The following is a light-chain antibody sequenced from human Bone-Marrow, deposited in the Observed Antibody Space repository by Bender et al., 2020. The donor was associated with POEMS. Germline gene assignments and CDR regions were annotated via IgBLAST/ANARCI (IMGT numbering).Light chain of an antibody. Sequence: QSVLTQPPSVSGAPGQRVTISCTGSSSNIGAGYDVHWYQRVPGTAPKVVIYDSTSRPSGVPDRFSGSKSGTSASLAITGLQAEDEADFYCQSYDSSLSVYVFGTGTKVTVL. CDR1: SSNIGAGYD. CDR2: DST. J-gene: IGLJ1*01. CDR3: QSYDSSLSVYV. V-gene: IGLV1-40*01.